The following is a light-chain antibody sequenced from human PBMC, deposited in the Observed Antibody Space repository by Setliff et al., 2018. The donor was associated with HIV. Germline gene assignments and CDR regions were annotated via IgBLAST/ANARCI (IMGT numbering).Light chain of an antibody. J-gene: IGLJ1*01. Sequence: QSALTQPPSVSGAPGQRVTISCTGSSSNIGTGYDVHWYQQLPGTAPKLLIHDNNNRPSGVPDRFSGSKSGTSASLAITGLQAEDEVDYYCQSYDSSLSGFVFGSGTKVTVL. CDR1: SSNIGTGYD. CDR3: QSYDSSLSGFV. CDR2: DNN. V-gene: IGLV1-40*01.